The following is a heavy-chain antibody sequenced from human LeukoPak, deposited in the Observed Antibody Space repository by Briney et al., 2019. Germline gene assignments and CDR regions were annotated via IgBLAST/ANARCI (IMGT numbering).Heavy chain of an antibody. D-gene: IGHD1-26*01. CDR1: GFTFSSYE. J-gene: IGHJ4*02. CDR3: ARDDGTSPSDPIYFDF. V-gene: IGHV3-48*03. Sequence: GGPLRLSCAASGFTFSSYEVNWVRQAPGKGLEWVSYINSRASTIYYADSVKGRFTISRDNAKNSLYLQMNSLRAEDTAVYYCARDDGTSPSDPIYFDFWGQGTLVTVPT. CDR2: INSRASTI.